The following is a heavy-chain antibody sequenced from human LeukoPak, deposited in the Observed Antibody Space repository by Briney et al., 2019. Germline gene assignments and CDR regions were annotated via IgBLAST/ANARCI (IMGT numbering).Heavy chain of an antibody. J-gene: IGHJ5*02. Sequence: SETLSLTCAVYGGSFSGYYWSWIRQPPGKGLEWIGEINHSGSTNYNPSLKSRVTISVDTSKNQFSLKLSSVTAADTAVYYCARGGGIKAYNWFGPWGQGTLVTVSS. D-gene: IGHD3-16*01. CDR1: GGSFSGYY. CDR3: ARGGGIKAYNWFGP. CDR2: INHSGST. V-gene: IGHV4-34*01.